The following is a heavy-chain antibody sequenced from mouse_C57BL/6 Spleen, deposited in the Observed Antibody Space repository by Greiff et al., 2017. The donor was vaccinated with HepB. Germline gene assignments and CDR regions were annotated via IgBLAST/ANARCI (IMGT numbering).Heavy chain of an antibody. D-gene: IGHD1-1*01. CDR3: ATFTTVVRYAMGY. V-gene: IGHV1-81*01. J-gene: IGHJ4*01. CDR1: GYTFTSYG. Sequence: VQLQQSGAELARPGASVKLSCKASGYTFTSYGISWVKQRTGQGLEWIGEIYPRSGNTYYNEKFKGKATLTADKSSSTAYMELRSLTSEDSAVYFCATFTTVVRYAMGYWGQGTSVTVSS. CDR2: IYPRSGNT.